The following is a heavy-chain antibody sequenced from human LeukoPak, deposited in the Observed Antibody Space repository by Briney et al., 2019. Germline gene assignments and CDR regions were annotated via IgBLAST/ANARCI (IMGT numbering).Heavy chain of an antibody. CDR2: TTSSSSYK. V-gene: IGHV3-21*01. J-gene: IGHJ6*04. CDR1: GFTFSSYN. D-gene: IGHD3-10*02. CDR3: AELGITMIGGV. Sequence: GGSLRLSCAASGFTFSSYNMNWVRQAPGKGLEWVSSTTSSSSYKYYADSVKGRFTISRDNAKNSLYLQMNSLRAEDTAVYYCAELGITMIGGVWGKGTTVTISS.